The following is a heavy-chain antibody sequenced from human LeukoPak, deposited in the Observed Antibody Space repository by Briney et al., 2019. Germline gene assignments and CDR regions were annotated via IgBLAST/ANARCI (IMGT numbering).Heavy chain of an antibody. J-gene: IGHJ5*02. CDR3: ARDLRGYDSSWFDP. V-gene: IGHV3-23*01. CDR1: GLTFSSYG. CDR2: ITGTGGTT. Sequence: GGSLRLSCAASGLTFSSYGMSWVRQAPGKGLEWVSTITGTGGTTYYADSVKGRFTISRDNSMDTLYLQMNSLRAEDTAIYYCARDLRGYDSSWFDPWGQGTLVTVSS. D-gene: IGHD5-12*01.